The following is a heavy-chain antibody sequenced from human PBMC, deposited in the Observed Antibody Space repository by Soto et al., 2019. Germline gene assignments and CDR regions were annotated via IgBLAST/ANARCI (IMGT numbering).Heavy chain of an antibody. J-gene: IGHJ4*02. CDR1: GGSISSGGYS. CDR3: ARVYCRSSSCYDVFDY. CDR2: IYHSGST. D-gene: IGHD2-2*01. Sequence: SETLSLTCAVSGGSISSGGYSWSWIRQPPGKGLEWIGYIYHSGSTYYNPSLKSRVTISVDRSKIQFSLKLSSVTAADMAVYYCARVYCRSSSCYDVFDYWGQGTPVTVSS. V-gene: IGHV4-30-2*01.